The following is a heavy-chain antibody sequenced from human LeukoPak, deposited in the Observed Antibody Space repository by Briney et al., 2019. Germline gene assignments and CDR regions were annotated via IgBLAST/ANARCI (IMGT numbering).Heavy chain of an antibody. Sequence: GGSPRLSCAASGFTFSSHSMNWVRQAPGKGLEWVSYISTWSTTIHYADSVKGRFSISRDNAKNSLYLQMNSLRAEDTAVYYCARNFGYSGYDLDCWGQGSLVIVSS. CDR3: ARNFGYSGYDLDC. J-gene: IGHJ4*02. CDR1: GFTFSSHS. CDR2: ISTWSTTI. D-gene: IGHD5-12*01. V-gene: IGHV3-48*01.